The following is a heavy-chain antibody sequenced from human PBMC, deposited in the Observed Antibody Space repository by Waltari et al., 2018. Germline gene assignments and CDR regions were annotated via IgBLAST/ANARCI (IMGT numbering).Heavy chain of an antibody. CDR3: ARARSRSDYFDY. J-gene: IGHJ4*02. CDR1: GYTFTSYY. CDR2: IHPRGGST. Sequence: QVQLVQSGAEVKKPGASVKVSCKASGYTFTSYYMNWVRQAPGQGLEWMGRIHPRGGSTNYARNFQGRVTMTRDTSTSTVYMELSSLRSDDTAVYYCARARSRSDYFDYWGQGTLVTVSS. V-gene: IGHV1-46*01.